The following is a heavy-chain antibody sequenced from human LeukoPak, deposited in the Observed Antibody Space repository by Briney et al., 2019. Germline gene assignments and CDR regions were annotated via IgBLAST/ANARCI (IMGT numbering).Heavy chain of an antibody. J-gene: IGHJ4*02. CDR1: GFTFSSYG. D-gene: IGHD6-13*01. V-gene: IGHV3-33*01. CDR3: ARGHIAAAGHKFFDY. Sequence: PGRSLRLSCAASGFTFSSYGMHWVRQAPGKGLEWVAVIWYDGSNKYYADSVKGRFTISRDNSKNTLYLQMNSLRAEDTAVYYCARGHIAAAGHKFFDYWGQGTLVTVSS. CDR2: IWYDGSNK.